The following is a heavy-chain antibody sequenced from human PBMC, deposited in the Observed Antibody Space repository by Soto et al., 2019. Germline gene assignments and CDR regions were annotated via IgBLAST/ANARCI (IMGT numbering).Heavy chain of an antibody. J-gene: IGHJ6*02. Sequence: SVKVSCKASGGTFNSYTVTWARQAPGQGLEWMGGIIPIFGTANYAQKFQGRGTITADESTSIVYMAVTSLRSEDTAVYYCARGDATKIVVTTYYGMDVWRQGTTVTVSS. CDR2: IIPIFGTA. D-gene: IGHD4-17*01. CDR1: GGTFNSYT. CDR3: ARGDATKIVVTTYYGMDV. V-gene: IGHV1-69*13.